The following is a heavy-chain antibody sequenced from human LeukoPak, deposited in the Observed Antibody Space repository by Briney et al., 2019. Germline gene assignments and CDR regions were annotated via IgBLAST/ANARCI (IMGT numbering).Heavy chain of an antibody. V-gene: IGHV1-46*01. Sequence: ASVKVSCKASGYTFIHYYMHWVRQARGQGLEWMGRIDGETGNTRYAQNSQGRVSMTRDTSTSTVYMELSSLRFEDTAVYYCARDPGGNYFGPGTHFAYWGQGALVTVSS. CDR1: GYTFIHYY. D-gene: IGHD3-10*01. J-gene: IGHJ4*02. CDR3: ARDPGGNYFGPGTHFAY. CDR2: IDGETGNT.